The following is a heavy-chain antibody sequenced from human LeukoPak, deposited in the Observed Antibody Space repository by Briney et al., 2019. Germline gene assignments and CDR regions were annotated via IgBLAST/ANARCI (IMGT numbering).Heavy chain of an antibody. V-gene: IGHV1-18*01. CDR3: ARDPETHYVWGSYSSGYSDFGFDY. CDR2: MNPYSGNT. Sequence: ASVKVSCKASGYTFTIYDINWVRQASGQGLEWMGWMNPYSGNTDYAQKLQGRVTMTTDTSTSTAYMELRSLRSDDTAVYYCARDPETHYVWGSYSSGYSDFGFDYWGQGTLVTVSS. CDR1: GYTFTIYD. J-gene: IGHJ4*02. D-gene: IGHD3-16*01.